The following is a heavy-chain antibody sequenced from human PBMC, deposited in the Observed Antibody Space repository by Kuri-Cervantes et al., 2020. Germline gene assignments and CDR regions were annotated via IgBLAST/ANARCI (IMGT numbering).Heavy chain of an antibody. D-gene: IGHD3-10*01. CDR1: GYSITNNYF. J-gene: IGHJ4*02. V-gene: IGHV4-34*01. CDR2: INHSGST. Sequence: SETLSLTCTVSGYSITNNYFWSWIRQPPGKGLEWIGEINHSGSTNYNPSLKSRVTISVDTSKNQFSLKLSSVTAADTAVYYCARRTMVRGGTFDYWGQGTLVTVSS. CDR3: ARRTMVRGGTFDY.